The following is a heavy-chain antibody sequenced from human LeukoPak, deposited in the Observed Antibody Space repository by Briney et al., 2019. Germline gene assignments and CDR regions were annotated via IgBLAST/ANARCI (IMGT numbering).Heavy chain of an antibody. V-gene: IGHV4-59*01. CDR1: GGSISSNY. D-gene: IGHD4-17*01. CDR2: IYYSGST. Sequence: SETLSLTCTVSGGSISSNYWSWIRQPPGKGLDWLGYIYYSGSTNSNPSLKSRVTISVDTSKNQFSLNLSSVTAADTAVYYCARDRGYGDYLNYFDYWGQGTLVTVSS. J-gene: IGHJ4*02. CDR3: ARDRGYGDYLNYFDY.